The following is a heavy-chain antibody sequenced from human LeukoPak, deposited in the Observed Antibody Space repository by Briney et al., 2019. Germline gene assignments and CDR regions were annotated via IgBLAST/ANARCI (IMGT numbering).Heavy chain of an antibody. Sequence: ASVKVSCKASGYTFTSYGISWVRQAPGQGLEWMGWISAYNGNSNYAQKLQGRVTMTTDTSTSTAYMELRSLRSDDTAVYYCARAPPYYDILTGYYMGYGMDVWGQGTTVTVSS. CDR2: ISAYNGNS. J-gene: IGHJ6*02. CDR3: ARAPPYYDILTGYYMGYGMDV. CDR1: GYTFTSYG. V-gene: IGHV1-18*01. D-gene: IGHD3-9*01.